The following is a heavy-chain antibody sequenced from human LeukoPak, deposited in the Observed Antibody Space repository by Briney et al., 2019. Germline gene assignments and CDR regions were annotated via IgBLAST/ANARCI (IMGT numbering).Heavy chain of an antibody. Sequence: GRSLGLSCTASGFTFGDYAMSWVRQAPGKGLEWVGFIRSKAYGGTTEYAASVKGRFTISRDDSKSIAYLQTNSLNPEDTAVYYCTSKDPYYFEYWGQGALVTVSS. V-gene: IGHV3-49*04. J-gene: IGHJ4*02. CDR1: GFTFGDYA. CDR3: TSKDPYYFEY. CDR2: IRSKAYGGTT.